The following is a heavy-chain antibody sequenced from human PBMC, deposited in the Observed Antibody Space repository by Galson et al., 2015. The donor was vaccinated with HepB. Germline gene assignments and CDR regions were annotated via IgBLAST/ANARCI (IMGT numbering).Heavy chain of an antibody. V-gene: IGHV5-10-1*01. CDR1: GYSFTSYW. D-gene: IGHD3-22*01. CDR2: IDPSDSYT. Sequence: QSGAEVKKPGESLRISCKGSGYSFTSYWISWVRQMPGKGLGWMGRIDPSDSYTNYSPSFQGHVTISADKSISTAYLQWSSLKASDTAMYYCARHGGPHYYDCSGYYLWGQGTLVTVSS. J-gene: IGHJ5*02. CDR3: ARHGGPHYYDCSGYYL.